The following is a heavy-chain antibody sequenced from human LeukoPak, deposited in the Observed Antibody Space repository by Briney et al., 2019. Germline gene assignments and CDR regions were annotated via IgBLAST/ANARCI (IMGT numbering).Heavy chain of an antibody. CDR1: GFTFSSYA. V-gene: IGHV3-64*01. CDR3: ARVKTARTNWFDP. Sequence: GGSLRLSCAASGFTFSSYAMHWVRQAPGKGLKYVSAISYNGGSTYYANSVKGRFTISRDNSKNTVYLQMNSLRAEDTAVYYCARVKTARTNWFDPWGQGTLVTVSS. J-gene: IGHJ5*02. D-gene: IGHD1/OR15-1a*01. CDR2: ISYNGGST.